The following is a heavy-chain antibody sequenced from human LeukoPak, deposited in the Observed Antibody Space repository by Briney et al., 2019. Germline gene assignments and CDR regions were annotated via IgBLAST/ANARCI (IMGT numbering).Heavy chain of an antibody. CDR3: ARVMETSYSSSATLDY. CDR1: GFTFDDYG. CDR2: INWNGGST. Sequence: GGSLRLSCAASGFTFDDYGMSWVRHAPGKGLEGVSGINWNGGSTGYADSVKGRFTISRDNAKNSLYLQMNSLRAEDTALYYCARVMETSYSSSATLDYWGQGTLVTVSS. D-gene: IGHD6-6*01. J-gene: IGHJ4*02. V-gene: IGHV3-20*04.